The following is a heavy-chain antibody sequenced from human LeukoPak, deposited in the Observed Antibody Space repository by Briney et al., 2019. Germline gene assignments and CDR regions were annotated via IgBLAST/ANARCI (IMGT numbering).Heavy chain of an antibody. Sequence: PSETLSLTCTVSGDSISSGNYWGWIRQPPGKGLEWIGSIFHTGSTYFNLSLKSRVTISVDTSKNQFSLRLSSVTAADTAVYYCAREDGYNFYAFDIWGQGTMVTVSS. CDR2: IFHTGST. V-gene: IGHV4-38-2*02. CDR1: GDSISSGNY. J-gene: IGHJ3*02. D-gene: IGHD5-24*01. CDR3: AREDGYNFYAFDI.